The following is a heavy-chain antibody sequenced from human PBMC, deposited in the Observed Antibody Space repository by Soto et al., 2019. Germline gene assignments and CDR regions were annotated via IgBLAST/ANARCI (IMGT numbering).Heavy chain of an antibody. Sequence: PGGSLRLSCAASGFTFSDYYMTWIRQAPGKGLGWVSYISSSGTGIYYPDSVKGRFTISRDNAKNSLYLQMSSLRAEDTAVYYCARAYSDAFDIWGQGTVVTVSS. V-gene: IGHV3-11*01. CDR3: ARAYSDAFDI. CDR1: GFTFSDYY. D-gene: IGHD2-15*01. CDR2: ISSSGTGI. J-gene: IGHJ3*02.